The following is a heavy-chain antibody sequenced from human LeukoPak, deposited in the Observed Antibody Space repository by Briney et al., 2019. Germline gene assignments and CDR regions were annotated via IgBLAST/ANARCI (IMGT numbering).Heavy chain of an antibody. CDR1: GFTFSTYW. CDR2: IKQDGSEK. Sequence: GGSLRLSCAASGFTFSTYWMNWVRQAPGKGLEWVANIKQDGSEKYYVDSVKGRFVVSRDNAKNSLYLQMNSLGAEDTAVYYCARGIVVPGIDYWGQGTLVTVSS. V-gene: IGHV3-7*01. J-gene: IGHJ4*02. CDR3: ARGIVVPGIDY. D-gene: IGHD2-15*01.